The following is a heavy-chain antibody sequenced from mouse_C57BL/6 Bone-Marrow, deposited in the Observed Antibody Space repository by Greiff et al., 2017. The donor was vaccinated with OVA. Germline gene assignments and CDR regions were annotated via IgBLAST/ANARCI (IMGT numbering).Heavy chain of an antibody. J-gene: IGHJ3*01. Sequence: EVQLQQSGPELVKPGASVKISCKASGYSFTDYNMNWVKQSNGKSLEWIGVINPNYGTTSYNQKYKGKATLTVDKSSSTAYMQFNCLTSEGSAVYYFARQSYYYAGGWGFADWGQGTLVTVSA. CDR1: GYSFTDYN. V-gene: IGHV1-39*01. CDR2: INPNYGTT. D-gene: IGHD2-4*01. CDR3: ARQSYYYAGGWGFAD.